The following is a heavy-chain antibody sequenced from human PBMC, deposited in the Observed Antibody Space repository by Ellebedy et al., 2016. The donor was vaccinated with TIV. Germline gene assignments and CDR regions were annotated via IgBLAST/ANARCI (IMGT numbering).Heavy chain of an antibody. J-gene: IGHJ4*02. Sequence: SETLSLTCSVSGGSLTGYYWSWIRQPPGKGLEWIGYIYYSGSTNYNPSLKSRVTISVDTSKNQFSLKLSSVTAADTAVYYCARVTGAAADLDYWGQGTLVTVSS. D-gene: IGHD6-25*01. CDR1: GGSLTGYY. CDR2: IYYSGST. CDR3: ARVTGAAADLDY. V-gene: IGHV4-59*01.